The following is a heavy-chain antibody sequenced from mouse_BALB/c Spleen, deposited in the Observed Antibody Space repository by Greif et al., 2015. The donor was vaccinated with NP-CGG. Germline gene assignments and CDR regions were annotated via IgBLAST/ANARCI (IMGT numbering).Heavy chain of an antibody. J-gene: IGHJ4*01. CDR1: GYTFTDYW. CDR3: ARYSYYYSSSSYAMDY. CDR2: IDTSDSYT. V-gene: IGHV1-69*01. Sequence: QVQLQQSGAELVMPGASVKMSCKASGYTFTDYWMHWVKQRPGQGLGWIGAIDTSDSYTSYNQKFKGKATLTVDESSSTAYMQLSSLTSGDSAVYYCARYSYYYSSSSYAMDYWGQGTSVTVSS. D-gene: IGHD1-1*01.